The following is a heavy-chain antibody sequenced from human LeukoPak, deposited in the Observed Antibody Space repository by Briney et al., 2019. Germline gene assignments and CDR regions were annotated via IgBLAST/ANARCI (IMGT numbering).Heavy chain of an antibody. J-gene: IGHJ4*02. CDR2: INQDGSET. CDR3: ARVGYGGNSLDY. D-gene: IGHD4-23*01. Sequence: GGSLRLSCAASGFTFSNYWMSWVRQAPGKGLEWVANINQDGSETSYVDSVEGRFTISRDNAKKSLYLQMNSLRAEDTAVYYCARVGYGGNSLDYWGQGTLVTVSS. CDR1: GFTFSNYW. V-gene: IGHV3-7*04.